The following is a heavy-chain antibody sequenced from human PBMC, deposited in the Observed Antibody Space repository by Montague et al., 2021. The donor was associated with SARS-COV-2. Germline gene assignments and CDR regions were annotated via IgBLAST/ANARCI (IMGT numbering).Heavy chain of an antibody. CDR1: GGSFSGYY. V-gene: IGHV4-34*01. CDR3: TREGYQVLWSDYYYYGMDV. J-gene: IGHJ6*02. CDR2: INHSGST. Sequence: SETLSLTCAVYGGSFSGYYWSWTRQPPGKGLEWFGEINHSGSTNYNPSXXSRVTISVDTSKNQFSLKLSSVTAADTAVYYCTREGYQVLWSDYYYYGMDVWGQGTTVTVSS. D-gene: IGHD2-2*01.